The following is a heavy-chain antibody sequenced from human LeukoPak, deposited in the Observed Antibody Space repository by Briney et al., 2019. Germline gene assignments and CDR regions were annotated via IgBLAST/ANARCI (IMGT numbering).Heavy chain of an antibody. D-gene: IGHD5-18*01. CDR1: GFTVSSNY. CDR3: AKEVGNSYGQYYFDY. CDR2: IYSGGST. Sequence: GGSLRLSCAASGFTVSSNYMSWVRQAPGKGLEWVSVIYSGGSTYYADSVKGRFTISRDNSKNTLYLQMNSLRAEDTAVYYCAKEVGNSYGQYYFDYWGQGTLVTVSS. J-gene: IGHJ4*02. V-gene: IGHV3-66*01.